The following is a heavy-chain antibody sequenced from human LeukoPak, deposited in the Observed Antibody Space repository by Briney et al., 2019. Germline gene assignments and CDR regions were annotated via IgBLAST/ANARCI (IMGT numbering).Heavy chain of an antibody. CDR3: ARGSGITMIVVVIGDAFDI. J-gene: IGHJ3*02. V-gene: IGHV4-39*07. CDR1: GGSISSSSYY. D-gene: IGHD3-22*01. CDR2: IYYSGST. Sequence: SETLSLTYTVSGGSISSSSYYWGWIRQPPGKGLEWIGSIYYSGSTYYNPSLKSRVTISVDTSKNQFSLKLSSVTAADTAVYYCARGSGITMIVVVIGDAFDIWGQGTMVTVSS.